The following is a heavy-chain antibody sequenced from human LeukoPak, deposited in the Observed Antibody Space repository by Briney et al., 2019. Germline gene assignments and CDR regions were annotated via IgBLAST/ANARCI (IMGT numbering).Heavy chain of an antibody. CDR1: GYTFASYY. CDR2: INPSGGST. J-gene: IGHJ4*02. D-gene: IGHD3-3*01. V-gene: IGHV1-46*01. Sequence: ASVKVSCKASGYTFASYYMHWVRQAPGQGLEWMGIINPSGGSTSYAQKFQGRVTMTRDTSTSTVYMELSSLRSEDTAVYYCAREQEYDFWSDCHFDYWGQGTLVTVSS. CDR3: AREQEYDFWSDCHFDY.